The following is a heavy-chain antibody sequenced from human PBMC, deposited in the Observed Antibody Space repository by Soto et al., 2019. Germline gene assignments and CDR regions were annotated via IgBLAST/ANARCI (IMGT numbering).Heavy chain of an antibody. CDR3: ARHFTDPYDILTGYPSWFDP. Sequence: SETLSLTCTVSGGSISSSSYYWGWIRQPPGKGLEWIGSIYYSGSTYYNPSLKSRVTISVDTSKNQFSLKLSSVTAADTAVYYCARHFTDPYDILTGYPSWFDPWGQGTLVTVSS. CDR2: IYYSGST. V-gene: IGHV4-39*01. CDR1: GGSISSSSYY. D-gene: IGHD3-9*01. J-gene: IGHJ5*02.